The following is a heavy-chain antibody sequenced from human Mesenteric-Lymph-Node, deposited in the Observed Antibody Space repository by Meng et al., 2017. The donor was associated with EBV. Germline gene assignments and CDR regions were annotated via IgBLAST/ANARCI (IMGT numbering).Heavy chain of an antibody. V-gene: IGHV4-39*07. Sequence: QVQLQGSGPGLVKPAETLSLTCLVSGGSIRSHMYPWVWSRQPPGKGLEWSGSMHFSGSTYYNPYLKSRVAITVDTSRNQVSLYVTSVTAAATAVYYCAREGGRGWYYDYWGQGALVTVSS. D-gene: IGHD6-19*01. CDR2: MHFSGST. CDR3: AREGGRGWYYDY. J-gene: IGHJ4*02. CDR1: GGSIRSHMYP.